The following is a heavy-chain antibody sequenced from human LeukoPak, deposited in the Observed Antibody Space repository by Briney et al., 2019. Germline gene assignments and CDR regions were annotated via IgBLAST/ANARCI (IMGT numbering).Heavy chain of an antibody. CDR1: GASISSGSYY. D-gene: IGHD6-13*01. CDR3: AREAGIAAAGTTGWFDP. V-gene: IGHV4-61*02. J-gene: IGHJ5*02. CDR2: IYTSGST. Sequence: SETLSLTCTVSGASISSGSYYWSWIRQPAGKGLEWIGRIYTSGSTNYNPSLKSRVTISVDTSKNQFSLKLSSVTAADTAVYYCAREAGIAAAGTTGWFDPWGQGTLVTVSS.